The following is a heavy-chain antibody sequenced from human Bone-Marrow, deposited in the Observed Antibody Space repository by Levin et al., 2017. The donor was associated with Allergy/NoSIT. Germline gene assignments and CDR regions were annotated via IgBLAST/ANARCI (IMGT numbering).Heavy chain of an antibody. CDR1: GVTVGTNY. CDR2: LYVGGMT. V-gene: IGHV3-53*01. D-gene: IGHD3-22*01. Sequence: GGSLRLSCAVSGVTVGTNYLSWVRQAPGKGLEWVSTLYVGGMTFYADSVKGRFTISSDDSDNTVYLQLTSLRPDDTAVYYCTRTHSSPYFFGLWGQGTLLTVTS. J-gene: IGHJ4*02. CDR3: TRTHSSPYFFGL.